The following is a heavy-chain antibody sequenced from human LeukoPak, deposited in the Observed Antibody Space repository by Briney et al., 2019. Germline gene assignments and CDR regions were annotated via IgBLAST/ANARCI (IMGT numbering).Heavy chain of an antibody. CDR2: ISGSGGST. D-gene: IGHD1-26*01. J-gene: IGHJ1*01. Sequence: PGGSLRLSCAASGFTFSSYAMSWVRQAPGKGLEWVLAISGSGGSTYYADSVKGRFTISRDNAKNSLYLQMNSLRAEDTAVYYCARGGYSGSYYHFQHWGQGTLVTVSS. V-gene: IGHV3-23*01. CDR3: ARGGYSGSYYHFQH. CDR1: GFTFSSYA.